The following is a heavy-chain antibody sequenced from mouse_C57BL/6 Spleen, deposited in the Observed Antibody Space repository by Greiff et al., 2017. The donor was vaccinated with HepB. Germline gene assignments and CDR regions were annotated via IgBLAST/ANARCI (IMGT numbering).Heavy chain of an antibody. J-gene: IGHJ1*03. D-gene: IGHD1-1*01. CDR1: GYAFSSSW. CDR3: ARCSHYYGSSHWYFDV. CDR2: IYPGDGDT. Sequence: VQLQQSGPELVKPGASVKISCKASGYAFSSSWMNWVKQRPGKGLEWIGRIYPGDGDTNYNGKFKGKATLTADKSSSTAYMQLSSLTSEDSAVYFCARCSHYYGSSHWYFDVWGTGTTVTVSS. V-gene: IGHV1-82*01.